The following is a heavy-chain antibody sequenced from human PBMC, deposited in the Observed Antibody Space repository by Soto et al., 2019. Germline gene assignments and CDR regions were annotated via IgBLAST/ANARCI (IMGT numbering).Heavy chain of an antibody. D-gene: IGHD6-13*01. CDR3: ASDNPTDSSSWYKYYYYGMDV. Sequence: SETLSLTCAVSGYSISSGYYWGWIRQPPGKGLEWIGSIYHSGSTYYNPSLKSRVTISVDTSKNQFSLKLSSVTAADTAVYYCASDNPTDSSSWYKYYYYGMDVWGQGTTVTVSS. CDR1: GYSISSGYY. V-gene: IGHV4-38-2*01. J-gene: IGHJ6*02. CDR2: IYHSGST.